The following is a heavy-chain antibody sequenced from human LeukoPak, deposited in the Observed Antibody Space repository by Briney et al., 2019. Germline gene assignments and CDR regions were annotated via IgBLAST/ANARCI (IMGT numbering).Heavy chain of an antibody. V-gene: IGHV5-51*01. Sequence: GESLKISCKGSGYSFTSYWIGWVRQVPGKGLEWMGIIYPGDSDTTYRPSFQGQVTISADRSISTAYLQWSSLKASDSAMYYCARERQSGRHIDYWGQGTLVTVSS. CDR3: ARERQSGRHIDY. CDR1: GYSFTSYW. J-gene: IGHJ4*02. CDR2: IYPGDSDT.